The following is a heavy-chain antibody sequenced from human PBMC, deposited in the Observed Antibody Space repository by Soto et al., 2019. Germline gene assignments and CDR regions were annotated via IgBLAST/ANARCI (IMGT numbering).Heavy chain of an antibody. CDR2: ISYDGSNK. V-gene: IGHV3-30*03. CDR1: GFVSNDYD. CDR3: SSEIKGCFDA. J-gene: IGHJ5*01. Sequence: QVQLAESGGGVVQPGRSLRLSCATSGFVSNDYDIHWVRQAPGKGLAWLASISYDGSNKYYADSVKGRFTISRDNSKNTLSLQIISLLAEDTAVYYCSSEIKGCFDACGPGTLVTVSS.